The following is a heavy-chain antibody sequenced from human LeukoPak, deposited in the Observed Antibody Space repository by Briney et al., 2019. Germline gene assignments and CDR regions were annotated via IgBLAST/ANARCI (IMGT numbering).Heavy chain of an antibody. D-gene: IGHD6-25*01. V-gene: IGHV1-8*01. Sequence: ASVKVSCKASGYTFTSYDINWVRQATGQGLEWMGWMNPNSGNTGYAQKFQGRVTMTRNTSISTAYMELSSLRSEDTAVYYCARFGGAADNFDYWGQGTLVTVSS. CDR3: ARFGGAADNFDY. CDR1: GYTFTSYD. CDR2: MNPNSGNT. J-gene: IGHJ4*02.